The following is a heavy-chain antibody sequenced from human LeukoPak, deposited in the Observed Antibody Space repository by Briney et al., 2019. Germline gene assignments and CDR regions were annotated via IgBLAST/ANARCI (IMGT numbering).Heavy chain of an antibody. D-gene: IGHD6-19*01. CDR3: ARVRLSGWDIAY. Sequence: SETLSLTCTVSGGSISSSSSYWGWIRQPPGKGLEWIGNIYDSGSAYYNPSLKSRVTISVDTSKNQFSLRLSSVTAADTAVYYCARVRLSGWDIAYWGQGTLVTVSS. CDR1: GGSISSSSSY. J-gene: IGHJ4*02. V-gene: IGHV4-39*07. CDR2: IYDSGSA.